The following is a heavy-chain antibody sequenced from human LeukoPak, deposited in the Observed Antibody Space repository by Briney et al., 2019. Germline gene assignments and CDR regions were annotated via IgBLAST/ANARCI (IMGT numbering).Heavy chain of an antibody. CDR3: ARGAYYDFWSGYPKYNWFDP. CDR1: GGSFSGYY. CDR2: INHSGST. V-gene: IGHV4-34*01. J-gene: IGHJ5*02. D-gene: IGHD3-3*01. Sequence: SETLSLTCAVYGGSFSGYYWSWIRQPPGKGLEWIGEINHSGSTSYNPSLKSRVTISVDTSKNQFSLKLSSVTAADTAVYYCARGAYYDFWSGYPKYNWFDPWGQGTLVTVSS.